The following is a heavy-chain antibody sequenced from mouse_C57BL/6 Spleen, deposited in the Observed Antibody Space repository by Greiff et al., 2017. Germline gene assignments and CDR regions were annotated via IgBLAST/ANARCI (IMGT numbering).Heavy chain of an antibody. D-gene: IGHD1-1*01. CDR1: GYAFSSSW. J-gene: IGHJ3*01. CDR3: ANHYYGSSYGAY. Sequence: QVHVKQSGPELVKPGASVKISCKASGYAFSSSWMNWVKQRPGQGLEWIGRIYPGDGDTNYNGKFKGKATLTADKSSSTAYMQLSSLTSEDSAVYFCANHYYGSSYGAYWGQGTLVTVSA. CDR2: IYPGDGDT. V-gene: IGHV1-82*01.